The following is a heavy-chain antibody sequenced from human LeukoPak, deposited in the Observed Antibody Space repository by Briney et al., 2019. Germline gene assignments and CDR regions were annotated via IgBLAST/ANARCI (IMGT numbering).Heavy chain of an antibody. CDR2: IIPIFGTA. CDR1: GGTFSSYA. Sequence: ASVKVSCKASGGTFSSYAISWVRQAPGQGLEWMGGIIPIFGTANYAQKFQGRVTITTDESTSTAYMELSSLRSEDTAVYHCAREAYGTPSGYWGQGTLVTVSS. V-gene: IGHV1-69*05. D-gene: IGHD4-17*01. J-gene: IGHJ4*02. CDR3: AREAYGTPSGY.